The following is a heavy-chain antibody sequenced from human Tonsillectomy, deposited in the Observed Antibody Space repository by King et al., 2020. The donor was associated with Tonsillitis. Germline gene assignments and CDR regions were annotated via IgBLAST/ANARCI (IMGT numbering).Heavy chain of an antibody. J-gene: IGHJ6*02. V-gene: IGHV3-30*18. CDR2: ISYDGSKE. Sequence: VQLVESGGGVVQPGKSLRLSCAASGFTFSDNGMHWVRQAPGKGLEWVALISYDGSKEFYGDSVQGRFTISRDNSKNTLFLQMNSLRAEDTAVYYCAKDGVDPDDWSYHGMDVWGQGTTVTVSS. CDR1: GFTFSDNG. CDR3: AKDGVDPDDWSYHGMDV. D-gene: IGHD3-3*01.